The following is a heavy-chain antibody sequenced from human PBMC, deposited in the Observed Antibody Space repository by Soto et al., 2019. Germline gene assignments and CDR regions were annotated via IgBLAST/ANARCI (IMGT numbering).Heavy chain of an antibody. D-gene: IGHD4-4*01. Sequence: QVQLQQSGPGLVKPSETLSLTCTVSSGPSSSHNWGWIRQPPGRGLEWIGYVYYTGGTSYNPSLKRRVTISSDPSTTHSSLTPSSVTAADTVVYYCVRQGIGNLQGLGDVWGQGATVSVSS. CDR2: VYYTGGT. J-gene: IGHJ6*02. CDR1: SGPSSSHN. CDR3: VRQGIGNLQGLGDV. V-gene: IGHV4-59*08.